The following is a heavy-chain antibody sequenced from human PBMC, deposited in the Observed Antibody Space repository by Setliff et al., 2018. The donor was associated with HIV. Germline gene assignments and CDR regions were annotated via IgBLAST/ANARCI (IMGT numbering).Heavy chain of an antibody. CDR3: AVPITRTDYEGLDY. D-gene: IGHD4-17*01. CDR1: GYTFTAHF. CDR2: INPNSGAA. V-gene: IGHV1-2*06. Sequence: RASVKVSCKASGYTFTAHFLHWVRQAPGQGLEWMGRINPNSGAADYAQNFQGRVTMTRATSMSTAYMEVNNLRSNDTATYYCAVPITRTDYEGLDYWGQGTLVTVSS. J-gene: IGHJ4*02.